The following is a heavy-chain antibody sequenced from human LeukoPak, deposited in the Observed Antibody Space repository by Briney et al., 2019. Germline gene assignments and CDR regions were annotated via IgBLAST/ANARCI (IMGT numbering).Heavy chain of an antibody. CDR3: ARAQKGKYFDY. V-gene: IGHV4-61*01. CDR1: GGSISSSSYY. CDR2: IYYSGST. J-gene: IGHJ4*02. Sequence: SETLSLTCTVSGGSISSSSYYWSWIRQPPGKGLEWIGYIYYSGSTNYNPSLKSRVTISVDTSKNQFSLKLSSATAADTAVYYCARAQKGKYFDYWGQGTLVTVSS.